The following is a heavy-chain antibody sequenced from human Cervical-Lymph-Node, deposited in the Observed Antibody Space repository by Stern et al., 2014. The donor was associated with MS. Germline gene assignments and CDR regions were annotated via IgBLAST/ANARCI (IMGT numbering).Heavy chain of an antibody. D-gene: IGHD3-10*02. CDR2: IVVGSGNT. CDR1: GFTFTNSA. CDR3: AAGQLMPPDYHYVMDV. V-gene: IGHV1-58*01. J-gene: IGHJ6*02. Sequence: QLVQSGPEVKKPGTSVKVSCKASGFTFTNSAVQWVRQARGQRLEWVGWIVVGSGNTNYAQNFLERIIITRDTSTSTVYMEVSSLRVEDTGVYYCAAGQLMPPDYHYVMDVWGQGTTVTVSS.